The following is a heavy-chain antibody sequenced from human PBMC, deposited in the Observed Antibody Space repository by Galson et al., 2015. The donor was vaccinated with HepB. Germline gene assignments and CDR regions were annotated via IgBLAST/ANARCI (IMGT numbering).Heavy chain of an antibody. Sequence: SLRLSCAASGFTFSSYGMHWVRQAPGKGLEWVAVISYDGSNKYYADSVKGRFTISRDNSKNTLYLQMNSLRAEDTAVYYCVGFGELFDYWGQGTLVTVSS. V-gene: IGHV3-30*03. J-gene: IGHJ4*02. D-gene: IGHD3-10*01. CDR3: VGFGELFDY. CDR1: GFTFSSYG. CDR2: ISYDGSNK.